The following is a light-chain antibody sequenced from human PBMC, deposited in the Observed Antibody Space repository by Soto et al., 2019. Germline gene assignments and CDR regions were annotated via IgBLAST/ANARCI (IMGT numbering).Light chain of an antibody. V-gene: IGKV3-20*01. Sequence: EIVWTPSPGTLSFTPVERSTLSCRASQSVSSSYLAWYQQKPGQAPRLLMYEASTRATGIPARFSGGGSGTDFTLTISSLEPEDFAVYYCQQYGTSPITCGQGTRRAIK. J-gene: IGKJ5*01. CDR1: QSVSSSY. CDR3: QQYGTSPIT. CDR2: EAS.